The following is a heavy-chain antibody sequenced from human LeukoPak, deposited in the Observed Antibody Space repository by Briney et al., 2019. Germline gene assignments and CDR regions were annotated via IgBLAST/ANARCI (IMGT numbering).Heavy chain of an antibody. J-gene: IGHJ4*02. CDR2: IWYDGSNK. CDR1: GFTFSSYG. V-gene: IGHV3-33*06. D-gene: IGHD3-10*01. Sequence: GRSLRLSCAASGFTFSSYGMHWVRQAPGKGLEWVAVIWYDGSNKYYADSVKGRFTISRDNSKNTLYLQMNSLRAEDTAVYYRAKDGIWFGELFGYYFDYWGQGTLVTVSS. CDR3: AKDGIWFGELFGYYFDY.